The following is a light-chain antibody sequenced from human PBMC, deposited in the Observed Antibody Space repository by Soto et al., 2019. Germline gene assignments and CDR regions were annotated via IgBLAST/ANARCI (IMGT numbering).Light chain of an antibody. CDR2: KAP. CDR1: QTISSW. J-gene: IGKJ1*01. Sequence: DIQMTQSPSTLSGSVGDRVTITCRASQTISSWLAWYQQKPGKAPKLLIYKAPTLKSGVPSRFSGSGSGTEFTLTISSLQPDDFATYYCQHYNSYSEAVGQGTKVDTK. CDR3: QHYNSYSEA. V-gene: IGKV1-5*03.